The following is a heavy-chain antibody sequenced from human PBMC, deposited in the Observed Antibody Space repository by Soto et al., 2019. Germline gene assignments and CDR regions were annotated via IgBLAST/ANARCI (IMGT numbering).Heavy chain of an antibody. Sequence: QVQLVQSGAEVKKPGASVKVSCKASGYTFTSYDIHWVRQAPGQRLEWMGWINAGNGNTKYSQKFQGRVTITRDTSASTAYMELSSLRSEDTAVYYCARYWGYDILTGPYYFDYWGQGTLVTVSS. CDR2: INAGNGNT. D-gene: IGHD3-9*01. CDR3: ARYWGYDILTGPYYFDY. J-gene: IGHJ4*02. V-gene: IGHV1-3*01. CDR1: GYTFTSYD.